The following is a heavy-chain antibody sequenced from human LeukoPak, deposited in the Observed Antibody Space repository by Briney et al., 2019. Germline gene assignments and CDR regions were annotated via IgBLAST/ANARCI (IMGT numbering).Heavy chain of an antibody. CDR3: ARDLGAMTG. D-gene: IGHD2-2*01. CDR2: ISSSSSTI. J-gene: IGHJ4*02. CDR1: GFTFSSYS. Sequence: TGGSLRLSCAASGFTFSSYSMNWVRQAPGKGLEWVSYISSSSSTIYYADSVKGRFIISRDNAKNSLYLQMNSLRAEDTAVYYCARDLGAMTGWGQGTLVTVSS. V-gene: IGHV3-48*01.